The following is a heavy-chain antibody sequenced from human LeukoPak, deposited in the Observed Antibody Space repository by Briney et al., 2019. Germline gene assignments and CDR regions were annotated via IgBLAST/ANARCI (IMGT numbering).Heavy chain of an antibody. CDR2: INPSGGST. J-gene: IGHJ6*02. CDR1: GYTFTSYY. D-gene: IGHD3-3*01. CDR3: ARSLWRFLEWLPIHYGMDV. Sequence: GASVKVSCKASGYTFTSYYMHWVRQAPGQGLEWMGIINPSGGSTSYAQKFQGRVTMTRDTSTSTVYMELSSLRSEDTAVYYCARSLWRFLEWLPIHYGMDVWGQGTTVTVSS. V-gene: IGHV1-46*01.